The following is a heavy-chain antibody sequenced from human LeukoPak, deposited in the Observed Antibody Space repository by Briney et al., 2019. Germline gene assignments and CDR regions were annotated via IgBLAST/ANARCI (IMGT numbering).Heavy chain of an antibody. V-gene: IGHV3-23*01. CDR2: IGGSGGGT. Sequence: PGGCLRLSCAASGFTFTTYAMTWVRQAPGKGLEWVSAIGGSGGGTYYADSLKGRFTISRDNSQNMLYLHMNSLIAQDTAVYYFAKAGSVGGYQDYFVCWGQGTLVSDCS. CDR1: GFTFTTYA. J-gene: IGHJ4*02. D-gene: IGHD3-10*01. CDR3: AKAGSVGGYQDYFVC.